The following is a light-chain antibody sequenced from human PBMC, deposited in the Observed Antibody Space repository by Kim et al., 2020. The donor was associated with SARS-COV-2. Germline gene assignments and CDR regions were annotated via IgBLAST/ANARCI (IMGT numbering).Light chain of an antibody. V-gene: IGLV2-18*02. J-gene: IGLJ1*01. CDR3: FSWTSGNTYV. CDR2: EVS. Sequence: GQSVTISCTGTSSDVGRYDRVSWYQQPPDTAPKLMIYEVSDRPSGVPDRFSGSKSGNTASLTISGLQAEDEADYYCFSWTSGNTYVFGTGTKVTVL. CDR1: SSDVGRYDR.